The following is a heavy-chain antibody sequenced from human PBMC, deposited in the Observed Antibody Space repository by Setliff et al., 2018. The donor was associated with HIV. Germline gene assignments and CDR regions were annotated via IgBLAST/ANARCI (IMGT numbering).Heavy chain of an antibody. D-gene: IGHD2-2*01. CDR2: IYYTGST. J-gene: IGHJ6*02. CDR1: GGSISNDY. Sequence: PSETLSLTCTVSGGSISNDYWHWIRQSPGRGLEWIGYIYYTGSTNYNPSLKSRVAMSVDSSNHQFSLKLTSVTPADTAIYYCARGRSCSSSSCYLVYYYYYGMDVWGHGSTVTVSS. V-gene: IGHV4-59*01. CDR3: ARGRSCSSSSCYLVYYYYYGMDV.